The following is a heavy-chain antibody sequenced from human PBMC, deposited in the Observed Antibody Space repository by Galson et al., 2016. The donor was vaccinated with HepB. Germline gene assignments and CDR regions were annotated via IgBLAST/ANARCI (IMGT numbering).Heavy chain of an antibody. CDR3: ARKVQLERTYWFDP. CDR1: GYNFTNFW. D-gene: IGHD1-1*01. CDR2: IYPGDSDA. Sequence: QSGAEVKKPGESLKISCKGSGYNFTNFWIGWVRQMPGEGLEWMGIIYPGDSDARYSPSFQGQVTISVDTSISTAYLQWNSLKASDTAMYYCARKVQLERTYWFDPWGQGTLVTVSS. J-gene: IGHJ5*02. V-gene: IGHV5-51*01.